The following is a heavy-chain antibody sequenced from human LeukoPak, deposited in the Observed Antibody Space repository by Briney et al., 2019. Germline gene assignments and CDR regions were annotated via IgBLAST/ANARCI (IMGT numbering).Heavy chain of an antibody. CDR2: INHSGST. J-gene: IGHJ5*02. V-gene: IGHV4-34*01. CDR3: VREWELLVYCWFDP. Sequence: SETLSLTCAVYGGSFSGYYWSWIRQPPGKGLEWIGEINHSGSTNYNPSLKSRVTISVDTSKNQFSLKLSSVTAADTAVYYCVREWELLVYCWFDPWGQGTLVTVSS. D-gene: IGHD1-26*01. CDR1: GGSFSGYY.